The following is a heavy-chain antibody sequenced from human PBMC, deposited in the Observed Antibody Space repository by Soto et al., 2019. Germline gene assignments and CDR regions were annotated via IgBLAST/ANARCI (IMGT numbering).Heavy chain of an antibody. D-gene: IGHD2-21*02. J-gene: IGHJ4*02. CDR2: ISSSSSYI. CDR3: ARGYPYCGGDCPDY. V-gene: IGHV3-21*01. Sequence: GGSLRLSCAASGFTFRSYSMNWVRHAPGKGLEWVSSISSSSSYIYYADSVKGRFTISRDNAKNSLYLQMNSLRADDTAVYYCARGYPYCGGDCPDYWGQGTLVTVSS. CDR1: GFTFRSYS.